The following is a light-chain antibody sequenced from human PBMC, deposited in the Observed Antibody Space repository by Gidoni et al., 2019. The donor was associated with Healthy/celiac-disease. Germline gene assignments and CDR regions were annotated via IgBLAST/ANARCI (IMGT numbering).Light chain of an antibody. Sequence: SSELPQDPAVSVALGQTVRITCQGDSLRSYYASWYQQKPGQDPVLVIYGKNNRPSGIPDRFSGSSSGNTASLTITGAQAEDEADYYCNSRDSSGNHLVFGGGTKLTVL. CDR1: SLRSYY. CDR2: GKN. J-gene: IGLJ2*01. V-gene: IGLV3-19*01. CDR3: NSRDSSGNHLV.